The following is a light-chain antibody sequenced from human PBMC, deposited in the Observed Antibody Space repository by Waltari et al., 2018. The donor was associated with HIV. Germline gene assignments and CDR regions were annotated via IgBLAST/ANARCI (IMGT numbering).Light chain of an antibody. CDR2: GAS. CDR1: QSISRSD. J-gene: IGKJ1*01. V-gene: IGKV3-20*01. CDR3: QQYGTSPWT. Sequence: EIVLTPSPGTLSLSPGERATLFCRASQSISRSDLAWYQQTPGQAPRLLIYGASSRATDIPDRFTGSGSGTDFTLTISRLEPEDFVIYYCQQYGTSPWTFGQGTKVEIK.